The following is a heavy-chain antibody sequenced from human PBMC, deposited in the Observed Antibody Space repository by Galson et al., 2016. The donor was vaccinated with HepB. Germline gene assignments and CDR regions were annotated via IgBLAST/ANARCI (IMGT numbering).Heavy chain of an antibody. CDR3: ARERATYSSSPAPLPD. Sequence: LSLTCTVSGGSVSSGSHYWSWIRQPPGKGLEYIGYIFYSGSTNYNPSLKSRVTISIDTSKNQFSLKLRSVTAADTAVYYCARERATYSSSPAPLPDGGQGTLVAVSS. J-gene: IGHJ4*02. CDR2: IFYSGST. D-gene: IGHD6-13*01. V-gene: IGHV4-61*01. CDR1: GGSVSSGSHY.